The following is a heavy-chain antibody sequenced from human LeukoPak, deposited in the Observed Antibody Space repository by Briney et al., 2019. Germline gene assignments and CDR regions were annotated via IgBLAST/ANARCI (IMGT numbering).Heavy chain of an antibody. CDR1: GFTFSSYW. CDR3: ARDGGANPTDY. CDR2: INTDGSST. Sequence: PGGSLRLSCAASGFTFSSYWMHWVRQAPGKGLVWDSRINTDGSSTSYADSVKGRFTISRDNAKNTLYLQMNSLRAEDTAVYYCARDGGANPTDYWGQGTLVTVSS. J-gene: IGHJ4*02. V-gene: IGHV3-74*01. D-gene: IGHD3-16*01.